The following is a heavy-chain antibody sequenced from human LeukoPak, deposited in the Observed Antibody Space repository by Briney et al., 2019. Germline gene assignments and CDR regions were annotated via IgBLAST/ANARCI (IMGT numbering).Heavy chain of an antibody. D-gene: IGHD2-21*01. J-gene: IGHJ4*02. CDR2: ITGSGGNT. Sequence: GGSLRLSCAASGFIFSSYSMSWVRQAPGKGLEWVSVITGSGGNTYYADSVKGRFTISKDNSKNTVYLQMSSLRVDDTAVYYCAKDFRIGYSAHFDYWGQGALVTVSS. V-gene: IGHV3-23*01. CDR3: AKDFRIGYSAHFDY. CDR1: GFIFSSYS.